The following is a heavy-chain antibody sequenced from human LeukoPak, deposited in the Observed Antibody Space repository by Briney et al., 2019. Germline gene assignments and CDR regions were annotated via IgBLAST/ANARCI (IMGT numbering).Heavy chain of an antibody. CDR2: ISGSGGST. Sequence: SGGSLRLSCAASGFTFSSYAMSWVRQAPGKGLEWVSAISGSGGSTYYADSVKGRFTISRDNSKNTLYLQMNCLRAEDTAVYYCAKVGGLEPSLYYCDYWGQGTLVNVSS. V-gene: IGHV3-23*01. D-gene: IGHD1-1*01. CDR3: AKVGGLEPSLYYCDY. CDR1: GFTFSSYA. J-gene: IGHJ4*02.